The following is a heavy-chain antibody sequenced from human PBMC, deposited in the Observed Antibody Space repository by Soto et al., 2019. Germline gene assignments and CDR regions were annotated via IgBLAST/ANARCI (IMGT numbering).Heavy chain of an antibody. CDR1: GGSISSYY. D-gene: IGHD3-10*01. Sequence: QVQLQESGPGLVKPSETLSLTCTVSGGSISSYYWSWIRQPPGKGLEWIGYIYYSGSTNYNPSLKSRVTISVDPSKNQFSLKLSSVTAADTAVYYCARAYGLGAFDIWGQGTMVTVSS. CDR3: ARAYGLGAFDI. CDR2: IYYSGST. V-gene: IGHV4-59*08. J-gene: IGHJ3*02.